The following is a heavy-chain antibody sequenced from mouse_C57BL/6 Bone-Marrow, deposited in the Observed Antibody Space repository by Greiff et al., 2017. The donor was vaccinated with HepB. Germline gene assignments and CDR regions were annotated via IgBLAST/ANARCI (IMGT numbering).Heavy chain of an antibody. CDR3: ARPNYYGSSWYFDV. CDR1: GFSLTSYA. Sequence: VQLQQSGPGLVAPSQSLSITCTVSGFSLTSYAISWVRQPPGKGLEWLGVIRTGGGTNYNSALKSRLSISKDNSKSQDFLKMSSLQTDDTARYYCARPNYYGSSWYFDVWGTGTTVTVSS. CDR2: IRTGGGT. D-gene: IGHD1-1*01. J-gene: IGHJ1*03. V-gene: IGHV2-9-1*01.